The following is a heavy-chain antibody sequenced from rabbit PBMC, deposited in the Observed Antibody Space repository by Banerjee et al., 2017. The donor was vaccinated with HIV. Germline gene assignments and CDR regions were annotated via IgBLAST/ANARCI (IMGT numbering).Heavy chain of an antibody. Sequence: QEQLEESGGGLVQPEGSLTLTCTASGFSFSNKYVMCWVRQAPGKGLEWIACINTSSGNTVYASWAKGRFTISKTSSTTVTLQMTSLTAADTATYFCGRGGRGIYDDYGDYYFTLWGQGTLVTVS. CDR1: GFSFSNKYV. D-gene: IGHD2-1*01. CDR2: INTSSGNT. V-gene: IGHV1S45*01. J-gene: IGHJ4*01. CDR3: GRGGRGIYDDYGDYYFTL.